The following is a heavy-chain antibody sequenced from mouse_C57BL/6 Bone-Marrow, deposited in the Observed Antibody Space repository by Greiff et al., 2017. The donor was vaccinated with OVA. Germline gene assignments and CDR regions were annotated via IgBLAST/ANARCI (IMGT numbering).Heavy chain of an antibody. V-gene: IGHV3-6*01. Sequence: EVKLMESGPGLVKPSQSLSLTCSVTGYSITSGYYWNWIRQFPGNKLEWMGYISYDGSNNYNPSLKNRISITRDTSKNQFFLKLNSVTTEDTATYYCARYGYYFDYWGPGTTLTVSS. D-gene: IGHD2-2*01. CDR1: GYSITSGYY. J-gene: IGHJ2*01. CDR3: ARYGYYFDY. CDR2: ISYDGSN.